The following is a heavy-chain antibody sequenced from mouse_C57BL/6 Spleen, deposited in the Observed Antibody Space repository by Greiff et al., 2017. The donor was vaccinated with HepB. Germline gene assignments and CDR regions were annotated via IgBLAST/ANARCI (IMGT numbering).Heavy chain of an antibody. D-gene: IGHD4-1*01. CDR2: ISDGGSYT. Sequence: DVKLVESGGGLVKPGGSLKLSCAASGFTFSSYAMSWVRQTPEKRLEWVATISDGGSYTYYPDNVKGRFTISRDNAKNNLYLQMSHLKSEDTAMYYCARDGLAYYFDYWGQGTTLTVSS. V-gene: IGHV5-4*01. CDR1: GFTFSSYA. CDR3: ARDGLAYYFDY. J-gene: IGHJ2*01.